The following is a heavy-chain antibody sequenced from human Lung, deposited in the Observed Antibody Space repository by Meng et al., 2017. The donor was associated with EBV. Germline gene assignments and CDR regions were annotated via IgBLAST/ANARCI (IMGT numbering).Heavy chain of an antibody. CDR3: ARGPSRWLQFSFDY. D-gene: IGHD5-24*01. CDR1: GDSIRSGGYY. V-gene: IGHV4-31*03. J-gene: IGHJ4*02. Sequence: QLQLQESGPGLVKPLETLSLTCTVSGDSIRSGGYYWSWIRQHPGKGLEWIGYIHYSGGTYYNPSLKSRVTISVDTSKNQFSLKLSSVTAADTAVYYCARGPSRWLQFSFDYWGQGTLVTVSS. CDR2: IHYSGGT.